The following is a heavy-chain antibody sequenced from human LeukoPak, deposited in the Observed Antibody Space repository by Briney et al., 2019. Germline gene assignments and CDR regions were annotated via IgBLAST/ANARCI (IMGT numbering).Heavy chain of an antibody. CDR1: GFTFSSYV. CDR2: ISYDGSNE. Sequence: PGGSLRLSCAASGFTFSSYVMHWVRQAPGKGLEWVAIISYDGSNEYYADSVKGRFTISRDNSKNTLYLQMNSLRAEDTAVYYCAKAVGRSGSTFIDYWGQGTLVTVSS. J-gene: IGHJ4*02. CDR3: AKAVGRSGSTFIDY. D-gene: IGHD5/OR15-5a*01. V-gene: IGHV3-30*04.